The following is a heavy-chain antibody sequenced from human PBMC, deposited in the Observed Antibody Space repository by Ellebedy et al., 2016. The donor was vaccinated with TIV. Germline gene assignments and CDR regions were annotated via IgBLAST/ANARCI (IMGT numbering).Heavy chain of an antibody. CDR2: INSDGSST. J-gene: IGHJ4*02. CDR1: GFTFNSYW. Sequence: GESLKISCAASGFTFNSYWMSWVRQAPGKGLVWVSRINSDGSSTTYADSVKGRFTISRDNAKNTLYLQMNSLRAEDTAVYYCARAHYWGQGTLVTVSS. V-gene: IGHV3-74*01. CDR3: ARAHY. D-gene: IGHD3-10*01.